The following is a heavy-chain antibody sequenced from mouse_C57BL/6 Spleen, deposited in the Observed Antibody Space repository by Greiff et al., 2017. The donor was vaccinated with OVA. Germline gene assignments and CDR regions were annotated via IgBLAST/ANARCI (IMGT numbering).Heavy chain of an antibody. J-gene: IGHJ2*01. CDR3: AGSVGYDEVDY. V-gene: IGHV1-81*01. CDR1: GYTFTSYG. D-gene: IGHD2-2*01. CDR2: IYPRSGNT. Sequence: VKVVESGAELARPGASVKLSCKASGYTFTSYGISWVKQRTGQGLEWIGEIYPRSGNTYYNEKFKGKATLTADKSSSTAYMELRSLTSEDSAVYFCAGSVGYDEVDYWGQGTTLTVSS.